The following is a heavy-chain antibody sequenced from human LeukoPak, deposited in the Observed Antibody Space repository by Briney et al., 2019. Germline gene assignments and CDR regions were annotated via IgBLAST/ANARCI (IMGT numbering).Heavy chain of an antibody. V-gene: IGHV1-8*01. J-gene: IGHJ3*02. CDR3: ARGRRYCSSTSCLDAFDI. Sequence: ASVKVSCKASGYTFTSYDINWVRQATGQGLEWMGWMNPNSGNTGYAQKFQGRVTMTRNTSISTAYMELSSLRSEDTAVYYCARGRRYCSSTSCLDAFDIWGQGTMVTVSS. CDR1: GYTFTSYD. CDR2: MNPNSGNT. D-gene: IGHD2-2*01.